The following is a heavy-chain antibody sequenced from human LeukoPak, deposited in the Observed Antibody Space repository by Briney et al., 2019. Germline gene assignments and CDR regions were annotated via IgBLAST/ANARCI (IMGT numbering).Heavy chain of an antibody. CDR3: ARGFRYCSGGSCYYYYYYGMDV. CDR1: GGSFSGYY. D-gene: IGHD2-15*01. Sequence: SETLSLTCAVSGGSFSGYYWSWIRQPPGKGLEWIGEISHSGSTNYNPSLKSRVTISVDTSKNQFSLKLSSVTAADTAVYYCARGFRYCSGGSCYYYYYYGMDVWGQGTTVTVSS. J-gene: IGHJ6*02. CDR2: ISHSGST. V-gene: IGHV4-34*01.